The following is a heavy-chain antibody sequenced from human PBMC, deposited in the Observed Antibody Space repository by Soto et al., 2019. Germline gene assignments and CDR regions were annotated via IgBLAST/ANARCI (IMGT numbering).Heavy chain of an antibody. D-gene: IGHD2-15*01. J-gene: IGHJ4*02. CDR2: ISSDGSNK. CDR3: AKDRARRVASLDY. CDR1: GFTFSNYG. V-gene: IGHV3-30*18. Sequence: PGGSLRLSCAASGFTFSNYGMHWVRQAPGKGLEWVAVISSDGSNKYYADSVKGRFTISRDNSKNTLYLQMNSLRADDTAVYYCAKDRARRVASLDYWGQGTLVTVSS.